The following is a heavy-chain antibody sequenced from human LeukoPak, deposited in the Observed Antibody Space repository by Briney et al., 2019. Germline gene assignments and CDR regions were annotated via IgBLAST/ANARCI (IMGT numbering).Heavy chain of an antibody. CDR1: GYTFTSYD. CDR3: ARDRRHSSGWYPYGPDY. Sequence: ASVKVSCKASGYTFTSYDINWVRQATGQGLEWMGWMNPNSGNTGYAQKFQGRVTMTRNTSISTAYMELSSLRSEDTAVYYCARDRRHSSGWYPYGPDYWGQGTLVTVSS. V-gene: IGHV1-8*01. J-gene: IGHJ4*02. CDR2: MNPNSGNT. D-gene: IGHD6-19*01.